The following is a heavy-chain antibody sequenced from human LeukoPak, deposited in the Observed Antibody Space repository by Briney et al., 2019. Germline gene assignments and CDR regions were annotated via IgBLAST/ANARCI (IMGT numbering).Heavy chain of an antibody. V-gene: IGHV1-69*04. Sequence: ASVKVSCKASGGTFSSYAISWVRQAPGQGLEWMGRIIPILGIANYAQKFQGRVTITADKSTSTAYTELSSLRSEDTAVYYCASTTYYYDSSGSLGMDVWGQGTTVTVSS. CDR1: GGTFSSYA. D-gene: IGHD3-22*01. J-gene: IGHJ6*02. CDR3: ASTTYYYDSSGSLGMDV. CDR2: IIPILGIA.